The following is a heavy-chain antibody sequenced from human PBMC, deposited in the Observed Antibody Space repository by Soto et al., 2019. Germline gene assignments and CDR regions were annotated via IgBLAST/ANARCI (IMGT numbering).Heavy chain of an antibody. CDR3: ARGGGEPRGYYYGMDV. V-gene: IGHV1-3*01. CDR1: GYTFTSYA. J-gene: IGHJ6*02. CDR2: INAGNGNT. Sequence: EASVKVSCKASGYTFTSYAMHWVRQAPGQRLEWMGWINAGNGNTKYSQKFQGRVTITRDTSASTAYMELSSLRSEDTAVYYCARGGGEPRGYYYGMDVGCQRST. D-gene: IGHD3-16*01.